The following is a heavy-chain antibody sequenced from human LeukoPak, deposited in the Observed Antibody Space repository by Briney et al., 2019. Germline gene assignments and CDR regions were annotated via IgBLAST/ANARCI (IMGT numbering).Heavy chain of an antibody. CDR1: GGSISSYY. Sequence: PSETLSLTCTVSGGSISSYYWSWIRQPPGKGLEWIGYIYYSGSTNYNPSLKSRVTISVDTSKNQFSLKPSSVTAADTAVYYCARGLLRYFDQYYFDYWGQGTLVTVSS. CDR2: IYYSGST. D-gene: IGHD3-9*01. J-gene: IGHJ4*02. CDR3: ARGLLRYFDQYYFDY. V-gene: IGHV4-59*01.